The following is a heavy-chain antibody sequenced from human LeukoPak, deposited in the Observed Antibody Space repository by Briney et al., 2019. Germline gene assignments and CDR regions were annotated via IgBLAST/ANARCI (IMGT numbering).Heavy chain of an antibody. Sequence: GGSLRLSCAASGFMFSSNSMNWVRQAPGKGLEWVSYISSSSSIYYADSVKGRFTISRDNAKNSLYLQMNSLRAEDTAVYYCARVSGGFDMDVWGKGTTVTVSS. CDR2: ISSSSSI. CDR1: GFMFSSNS. J-gene: IGHJ6*03. CDR3: ARVSGGFDMDV. V-gene: IGHV3-48*01. D-gene: IGHD3-10*01.